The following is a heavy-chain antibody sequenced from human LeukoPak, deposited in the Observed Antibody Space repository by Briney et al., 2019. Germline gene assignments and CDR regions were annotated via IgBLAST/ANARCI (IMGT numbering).Heavy chain of an antibody. D-gene: IGHD3-10*01. J-gene: IGHJ4*02. CDR3: ASPYYGSGTIGDY. CDR1: GGSISSSSYY. V-gene: IGHV4-39*01. CDR2: IYYSGST. Sequence: PSETLSLTCTVSGGSISSSSYYWGWIRQPPGKGLEWIGSIYYSGSTYYNPSLKSRVTISVDTSKNQFSLKLSSVTAADTAVYYCASPYYGSGTIGDYWGQGTLVTVSS.